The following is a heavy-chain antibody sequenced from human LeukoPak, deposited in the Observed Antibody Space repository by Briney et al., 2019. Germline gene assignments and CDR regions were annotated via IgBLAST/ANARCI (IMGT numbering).Heavy chain of an antibody. CDR3: ARVRTLGGTRHFDY. CDR1: GGSINTYY. J-gene: IGHJ4*02. D-gene: IGHD2-15*01. V-gene: IGHV4-59*01. CDR2: IFYTGST. Sequence: SETLSLTCTVSGGSINTYYWSWIRQPPGKGLEWNGHIFYTGSTNYNPSLKSRVTMSVDTSKNQFSLKLSSVTAADTAVYYCARVRTLGGTRHFDYWGQGTLVTVSS.